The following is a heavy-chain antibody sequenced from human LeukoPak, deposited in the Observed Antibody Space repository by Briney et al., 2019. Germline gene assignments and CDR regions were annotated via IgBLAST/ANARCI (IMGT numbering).Heavy chain of an antibody. CDR2: IKEDGSEK. J-gene: IGHJ4*02. D-gene: IGHD1-1*01. CDR3: ARGGPTGAIDD. CDR1: GFTFSNYW. V-gene: IGHV3-7*01. Sequence: PGGSPRLSCAASGFTFSNYWMTWVRQAPGKGLEWVANIKEDGSEKNYVDSVKGRFTISRDNAKNSLYLQMNSLRAEDTAVYYCARGGPTGAIDDWGQGTLVTVSS.